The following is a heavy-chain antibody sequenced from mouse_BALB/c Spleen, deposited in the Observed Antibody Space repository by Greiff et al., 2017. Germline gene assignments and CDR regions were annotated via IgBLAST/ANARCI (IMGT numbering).Heavy chain of an antibody. CDR2: ISYDGSN. CDR1: GYSITSGYY. J-gene: IGHJ4*01. D-gene: IGHD1-1*01. Sequence: ESGPGLVKPSQSLSLTCSVTGYSITSGYYWNWIRQFPGNKLEWMGYISYDGSNNYNPSLKNRISITRDTSKNQFFLKLNSVTTEDTATYYCASTTVPSGAMDYWGQGTSVTVSS. CDR3: ASTTVPSGAMDY. V-gene: IGHV3-6*02.